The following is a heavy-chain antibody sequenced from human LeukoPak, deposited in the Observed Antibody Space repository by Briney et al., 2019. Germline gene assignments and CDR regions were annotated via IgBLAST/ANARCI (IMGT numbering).Heavy chain of an antibody. CDR3: ARGTKLAILTGSNNWFDP. CDR1: GYTFTGYY. Sequence: GASVKVSCKASGYTFTGYYMHWVRQAPGQGLEWMGRINPNSGNTGYAQKFQGRVTMTRNTSISTAYMELSSLRSEDTAVYYCARGTKLAILTGSNNWFDPWGQGTLVTASS. D-gene: IGHD3-9*01. CDR2: INPNSGNT. J-gene: IGHJ5*02. V-gene: IGHV1-8*02.